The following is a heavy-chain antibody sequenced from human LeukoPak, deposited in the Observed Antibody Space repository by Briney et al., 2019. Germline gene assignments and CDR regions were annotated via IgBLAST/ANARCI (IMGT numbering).Heavy chain of an antibody. D-gene: IGHD3-16*01. CDR1: GFTFSSYS. J-gene: IGHJ3*02. V-gene: IGHV3-21*01. CDR3: ASSYDYVWGKFIGAFDI. CDR2: ISSSSSYI. Sequence: GGSLRLSCAASGFTFSSYSMNWVRQAPGKGLEWVSSISSSSSYIYYADSVKGRFTISRDNAKSSLYLQMNSLRAEDTAVYYCASSYDYVWGKFIGAFDIWGQGTMVTVSS.